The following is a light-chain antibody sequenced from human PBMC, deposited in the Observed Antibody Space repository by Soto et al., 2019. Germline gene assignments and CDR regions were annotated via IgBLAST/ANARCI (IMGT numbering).Light chain of an antibody. CDR1: SRDVGAYKF. Sequence: QSVLTQPPSASGSPGQSVTISCTGTSRDVGAYKFVSWYQQHPGKAPKLLIYDVSKRPTGVPDRFSGSKSGNTASLIVSGLQADDEADYYCSSYAGNNNYVFGSATKLTVL. CDR3: SSYAGNNNYV. J-gene: IGLJ1*01. CDR2: DVS. V-gene: IGLV2-8*01.